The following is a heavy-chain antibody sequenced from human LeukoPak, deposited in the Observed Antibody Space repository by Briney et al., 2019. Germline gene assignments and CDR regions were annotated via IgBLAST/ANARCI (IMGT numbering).Heavy chain of an antibody. D-gene: IGHD1-26*01. Sequence: SVKVSCKASGGTFSSYTISWVRQAPGQGLEWMGRIIPILGIANYAQKFQGRVTIPADKSTSTAYMELSSLRSEDTAVYYCARQATSIVGATTNWFDPWGQGTLVTVSS. CDR3: ARQATSIVGATTNWFDP. CDR1: GGTFSSYT. J-gene: IGHJ5*02. V-gene: IGHV1-69*02. CDR2: IIPILGIA.